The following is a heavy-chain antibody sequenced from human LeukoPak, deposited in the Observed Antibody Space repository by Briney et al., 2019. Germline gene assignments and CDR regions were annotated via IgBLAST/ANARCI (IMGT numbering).Heavy chain of an antibody. CDR3: AKGRINMVRGFSMDV. V-gene: IGHV3-30*18. Sequence: GGALRLSFVAPAFTFTVYGMHWGRQAPGKGLEGGAVISYDGSNKYYAASWKGRFTTSPDNSKRTLFLQMNSPRAEDTAVYYCAKGRINMVRGFSMDVWGKGTTVTISS. J-gene: IGHJ6*04. CDR2: ISYDGSNK. D-gene: IGHD3-10*01. CDR1: AFTFTVYG.